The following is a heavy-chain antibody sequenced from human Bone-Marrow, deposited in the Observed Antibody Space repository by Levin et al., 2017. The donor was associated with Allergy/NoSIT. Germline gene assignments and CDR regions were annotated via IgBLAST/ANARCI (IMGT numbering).Heavy chain of an antibody. Sequence: PGGSLRLSCTPSGFTFSSCDMSWVRQAPGKGLEWVSGISASGGDTYHAESVKGRFTISRDNAKNTLFLQMNSLRAEDTALYYCVKAFSSGWNFFDYWGQGTLVIVSS. D-gene: IGHD3-22*01. CDR1: GFTFSSCD. V-gene: IGHV3-23*01. CDR2: ISASGGDT. J-gene: IGHJ4*02. CDR3: VKAFSSGWNFFDY.